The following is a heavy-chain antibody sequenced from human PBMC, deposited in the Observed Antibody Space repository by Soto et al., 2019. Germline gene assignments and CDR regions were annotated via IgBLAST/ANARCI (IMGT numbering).Heavy chain of an antibody. V-gene: IGHV1-69*01. CDR2: IIPIFGTA. CDR1: GGTFSSYA. CDR3: ARAHFYYYYGIDV. Sequence: QVQLVQSGAEVKKPGSSVKVSCKASGGTFSSYAISWLRQAPGQGLEWMVGIIPIFGTANYAQKFQGRVTIPADESTSTAYMQLSCLRSEDTAVYYCARAHFYYYYGIDVWGQGTTVTVSS. J-gene: IGHJ6*02.